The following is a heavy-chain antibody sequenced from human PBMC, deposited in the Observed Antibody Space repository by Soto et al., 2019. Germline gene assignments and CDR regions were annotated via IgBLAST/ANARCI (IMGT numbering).Heavy chain of an antibody. CDR3: AKGAWYYDILTGYGYFDY. CDR1: GFTFSSYA. V-gene: IGHV3-23*01. J-gene: IGHJ4*02. D-gene: IGHD3-9*01. Sequence: EVQLLESGGGLVQPGGSLRLSCAASGFTFSSYAMSWVRQAPGKGLEWISGISGSGVSTYYADSVKGRFTISRDNSKNSHYLQMNSLRAEDKAVYYCAKGAWYYDILTGYGYFDYWGQGTLVTVSS. CDR2: ISGSGVST.